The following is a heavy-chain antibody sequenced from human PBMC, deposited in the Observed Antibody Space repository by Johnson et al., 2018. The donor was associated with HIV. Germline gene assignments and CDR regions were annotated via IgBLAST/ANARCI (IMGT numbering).Heavy chain of an antibody. J-gene: IGHJ3*02. V-gene: IGHV3-30*04. D-gene: IGHD3-10*01. CDR2: ISYDGSNK. CDR3: ARSGYGSGSTHDAFDI. Sequence: QVQLVESGGGVVQPGRSLRLSCAASGFTFSSYAMHWVRQAPGKGLEWVAVISYDGSNKYYADSVKGRFTISRDSSKNTLYLEMNTLRPEDTAMYYCARSGYGSGSTHDAFDIWGQGTMVTVSS. CDR1: GFTFSSYA.